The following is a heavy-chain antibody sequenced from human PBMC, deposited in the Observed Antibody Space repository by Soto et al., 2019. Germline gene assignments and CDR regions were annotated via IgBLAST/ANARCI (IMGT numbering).Heavy chain of an antibody. CDR1: GGSVSSGSYY. CDR3: ARDASATYYYYYGLDV. Sequence: PSETLSLTCTVPGGSVSSGSYYWSWIRQPPGKGLEWIGYIYYSGSTNYNPSLESRVTISVDTSKNQFSLKLSSVTAADTAVYYCARDASATYYYYYGLDVWGRGTTVTVSS. J-gene: IGHJ6*02. CDR2: IYYSGST. V-gene: IGHV4-61*01.